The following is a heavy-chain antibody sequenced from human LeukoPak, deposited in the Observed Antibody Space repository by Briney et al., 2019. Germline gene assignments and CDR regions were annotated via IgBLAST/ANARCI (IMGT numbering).Heavy chain of an antibody. Sequence: GGSLRLSCAASGFTFSSYGMHWVRQAPGKGLEWVAFIRYDGSNKYYADSVKGRFTISSDNSKNTLYLQMNSLRAEDTAVYYCAKDYVWGSYRWESYFDYWGQGTLVTVSS. V-gene: IGHV3-30*02. CDR3: AKDYVWGSYRWESYFDY. CDR1: GFTFSSYG. CDR2: IRYDGSNK. D-gene: IGHD3-16*02. J-gene: IGHJ4*02.